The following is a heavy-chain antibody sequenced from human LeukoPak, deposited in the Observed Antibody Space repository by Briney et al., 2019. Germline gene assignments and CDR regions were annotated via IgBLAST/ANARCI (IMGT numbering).Heavy chain of an antibody. Sequence: ASVKVSCKASGYTFTGYYMHWVRQAPGQGLEWMGWINPNSGGTNYAQKFQGRVTMTRDTSISTAYMELSRLRSDDTAVYYCARAFNSIQPLDYWGQGTLVTVSS. V-gene: IGHV1-2*02. CDR1: GYTFTGYY. D-gene: IGHD4-11*01. CDR2: INPNSGGT. CDR3: ARAFNSIQPLDY. J-gene: IGHJ4*02.